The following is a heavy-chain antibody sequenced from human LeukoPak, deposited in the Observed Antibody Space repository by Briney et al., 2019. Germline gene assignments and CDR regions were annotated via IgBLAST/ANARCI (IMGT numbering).Heavy chain of an antibody. Sequence: PGGSLRLSCAASGFTFDDFAMHWVRQAPGKGLEWVSAISWNSGTIGYADSVKGRFTISRDNAKNSLYLQMNSLRAEDTALYYCAKDITDYYDSSATWGAFDIWGQGTMVTVSS. J-gene: IGHJ3*02. CDR3: AKDITDYYDSSATWGAFDI. CDR1: GFTFDDFA. D-gene: IGHD3-22*01. CDR2: ISWNSGTI. V-gene: IGHV3-9*01.